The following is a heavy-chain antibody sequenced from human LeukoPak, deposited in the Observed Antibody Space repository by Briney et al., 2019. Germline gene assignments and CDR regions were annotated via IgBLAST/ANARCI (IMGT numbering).Heavy chain of an antibody. J-gene: IGHJ6*03. V-gene: IGHV3-7*01. CDR2: IKQDGSEK. Sequence: GGSLRLSCAASGFTFSSYWMSWVRQAPGKGLEWVANIKQDGSEKYYVDSVKGRFTISRDNAKNSLYLQMNSLRAEDTAVYYCARLGVRAATTFRYYYYMDVWGKGTTVTVSS. CDR1: GFTFSSYW. D-gene: IGHD2-15*01. CDR3: ARLGVRAATTFRYYYYMDV.